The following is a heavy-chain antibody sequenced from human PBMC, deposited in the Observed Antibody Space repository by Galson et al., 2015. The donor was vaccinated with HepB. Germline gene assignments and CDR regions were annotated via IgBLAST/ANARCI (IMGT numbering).Heavy chain of an antibody. CDR2: ISSSSSTI. J-gene: IGHJ4*02. Sequence: SLRLSCAASGFTFSSYSMNWVRQAPGKGLEWVSYISSSSSTIYYADSVKGRFTISRDNAKNSLYLQMNSLRDEDTAVYYCARERGRLLTGATHYFDYWGQGTLVTVSS. V-gene: IGHV3-48*02. D-gene: IGHD3-9*01. CDR3: ARERGRLLTGATHYFDY. CDR1: GFTFSSYS.